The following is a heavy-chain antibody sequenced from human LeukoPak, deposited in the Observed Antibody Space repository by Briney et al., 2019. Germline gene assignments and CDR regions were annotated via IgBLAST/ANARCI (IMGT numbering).Heavy chain of an antibody. CDR2: VYYSGNT. CDR3: ARTGLRGYSQY. D-gene: IGHD5-18*01. J-gene: IGHJ4*02. V-gene: IGHV4-59*01. Sequence: SETLSLTCTVSGGSISGFYWNWIRQPPGKGLEWIGYVYYSGNTNYSPSLKSRVTISVDTSKNQFSLKLSSVTAADTAVYYCARTGLRGYSQYWGQGTLVTVSS. CDR1: GGSISGFY.